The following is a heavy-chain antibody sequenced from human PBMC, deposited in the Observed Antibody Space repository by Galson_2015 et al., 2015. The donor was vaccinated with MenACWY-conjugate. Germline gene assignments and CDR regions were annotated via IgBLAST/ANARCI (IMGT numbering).Heavy chain of an antibody. V-gene: IGHV1-69*13. CDR2: IIPIFGTA. Sequence: SVKVSCKASGGTFSSYAISWVRQAPGQGLEWMGGIIPIFGTANYAQKFQGRVTITADESTSTAYMELSSLRSEDTAVYYCARDPPGDFWSGYQSSGGMDVWGQGTTVTVSS. J-gene: IGHJ6*02. D-gene: IGHD3-3*01. CDR1: GGTFSSYA. CDR3: ARDPPGDFWSGYQSSGGMDV.